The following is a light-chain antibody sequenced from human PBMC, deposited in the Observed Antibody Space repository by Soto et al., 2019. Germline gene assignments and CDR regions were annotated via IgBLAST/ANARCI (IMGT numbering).Light chain of an antibody. CDR1: QSVSNNY. J-gene: IGKJ4*02. CDR2: GAS. CDR3: QQYGSSGT. Sequence: EIVLTQSPGTLSLSPGERATLSCRASQSVSNNYSAWYQQKPGQAPRLLIYGASNRATGIPDRLRGSGSGTDLTLTMSRQELEDVAVYYCQQYGSSGTCGEVTEVDIK. V-gene: IGKV3-20*01.